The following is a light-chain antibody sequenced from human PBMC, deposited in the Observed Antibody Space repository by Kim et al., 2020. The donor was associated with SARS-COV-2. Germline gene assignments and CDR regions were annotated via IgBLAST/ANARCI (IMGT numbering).Light chain of an antibody. V-gene: IGKV3-15*01. Sequence: SPGERATPSCRASQSFGTNLAWYQQNRGQAPRLLLYGTAIRATGIPARFSGSGSGTEFTLTISSLQSEDFAVYYGQQYNNWPLPCTLGQGTKLEI. CDR2: GTA. J-gene: IGKJ2*02. CDR1: QSFGTN. CDR3: QQYNNWPLPCT.